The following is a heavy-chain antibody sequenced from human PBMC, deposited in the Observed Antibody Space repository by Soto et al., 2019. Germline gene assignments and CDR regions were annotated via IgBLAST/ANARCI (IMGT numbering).Heavy chain of an antibody. Sequence: QVQLVQSGAELKKPGSSVKVSRQASGGTFSNYAISWVRQAPGQGLEWMGKIIPIFGTTNYAQNFRGRVTITADEYTTTAYMELSSLRSDDTALYYCARELPPAPGSFREDALDIWGQGKIITVSS. J-gene: IGHJ3*02. CDR2: IIPIFGTT. D-gene: IGHD6-13*01. CDR3: ARELPPAPGSFREDALDI. CDR1: GGTFSNYA. V-gene: IGHV1-69*15.